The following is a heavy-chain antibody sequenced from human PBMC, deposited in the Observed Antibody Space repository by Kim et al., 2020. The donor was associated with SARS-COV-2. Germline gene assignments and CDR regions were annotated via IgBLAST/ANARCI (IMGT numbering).Heavy chain of an antibody. CDR3: ARELEIWTMAVLIGVPTYYNGLDV. D-gene: IGHD6-19*01. CDR2: ISRTSGSI. CDR1: GFNFNDYG. V-gene: IGHV3-48*02. Sequence: GGSLRLSCVGFGFNFNDYGINWVRQAPGKGLEWISYISRTSGSIYYADSVKGRFTIARDKAEKSVFLQMNSLRDDDTAVYYCARELEIWTMAVLIGVPTYYNGLDVWGQGITVTVSS. J-gene: IGHJ6*02.